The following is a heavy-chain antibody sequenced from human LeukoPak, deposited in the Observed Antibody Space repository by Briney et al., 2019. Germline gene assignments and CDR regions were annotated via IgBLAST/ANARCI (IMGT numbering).Heavy chain of an antibody. CDR1: GGSISSYY. D-gene: IGHD5-18*01. CDR2: IYYSGST. Sequence: SETLSLTCTVSGGSISSYYWSWIRQPPGKGLEWIGYIYYSGSTNYNPSLKSRVTISVDTSKNQSSLKLSSVTAADTAVYYCARENPVDTAIDYWGQGTLVTVSS. CDR3: ARENPVDTAIDY. J-gene: IGHJ4*02. V-gene: IGHV4-59*01.